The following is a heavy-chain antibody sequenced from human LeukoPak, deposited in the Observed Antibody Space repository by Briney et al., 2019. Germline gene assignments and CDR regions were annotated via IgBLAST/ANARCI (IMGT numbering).Heavy chain of an antibody. CDR2: ISGSGGST. D-gene: IGHD3-22*01. CDR3: AKDLDSSGYYLGENFDY. J-gene: IGHJ4*02. Sequence: GGSLRLSCAASGFTFSSYAMSWVRQAPGKGLEWVSAISGSGGSTYYADSVKGRFTISRDNSKNTLYLQMNSLRAEDKAVYYCAKDLDSSGYYLGENFDYWGQGTLVTVSS. V-gene: IGHV3-23*01. CDR1: GFTFSSYA.